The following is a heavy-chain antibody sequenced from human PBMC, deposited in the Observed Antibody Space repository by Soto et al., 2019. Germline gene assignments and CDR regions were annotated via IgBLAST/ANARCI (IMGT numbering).Heavy chain of an antibody. Sequence: EVQLFESGGGSVQPGGSLRLSCAASGFAFSNYAMNWVRQAPWKGLEWVSAISGGAGDTYYADSVKGRFTISRDNAKNSLYLQMNSLRAEDTAVYYCARLTYYYDSSAPSFGNWGQGTLVTVSS. CDR1: GFAFSNYA. CDR2: ISGGAGDT. V-gene: IGHV3-23*01. D-gene: IGHD3-22*01. J-gene: IGHJ4*02. CDR3: ARLTYYYDSSAPSFGN.